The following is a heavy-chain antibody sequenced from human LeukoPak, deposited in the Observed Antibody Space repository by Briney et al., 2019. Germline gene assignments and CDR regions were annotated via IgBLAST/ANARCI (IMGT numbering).Heavy chain of an antibody. V-gene: IGHV3-7*04. CDR1: GLTFTGQW. Sequence: GGSLRLSCAPSGLTFTGQWMTWVRQAPGKGLEWVANINEDGTDKNYVDSVKGRFTISRDNAKNSLYLQMNSLRAEDTAVYYCARYRSNCFDPWGQGTLVTVSS. D-gene: IGHD2-15*01. CDR2: INEDGTDK. J-gene: IGHJ5*02. CDR3: ARYRSNCFDP.